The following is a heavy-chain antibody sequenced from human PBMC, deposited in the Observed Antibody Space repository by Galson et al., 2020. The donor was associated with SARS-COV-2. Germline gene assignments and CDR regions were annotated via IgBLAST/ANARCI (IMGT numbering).Heavy chain of an antibody. Sequence: GESLKISCEGVGYNFAGYRNGWVRQMPGKGLECMGIIYHGDSDKTYSPSFQGQVTISADKSTAYLHWSILKASDPAMYYWAILTRDTTFAYYDHSFDILGQGTMVTVSS. J-gene: IGHJ3*02. CDR3: AILTRDTTFAYYDHSFDI. CDR2: IYHGDSDK. V-gene: IGHV5-51*01. CDR1: GYNFAGYR. D-gene: IGHD3-22*01.